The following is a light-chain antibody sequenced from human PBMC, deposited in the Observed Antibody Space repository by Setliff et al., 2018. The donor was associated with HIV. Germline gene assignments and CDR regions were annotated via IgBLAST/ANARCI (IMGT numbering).Light chain of an antibody. J-gene: IGLJ1*01. CDR1: NSDIGIYNF. V-gene: IGLV2-14*01. Sequence: QSALAQPASVSGSPGQSITISCTGTNSDIGIYNFVSWYQQHPGKAPKAVIYEVSNRPSGVSSRFSGSKSGNTASLTISGLQAEDEADYYCSSFTGSRPPYVFGSGTKVTV. CDR3: SSFTGSRPPYV. CDR2: EVS.